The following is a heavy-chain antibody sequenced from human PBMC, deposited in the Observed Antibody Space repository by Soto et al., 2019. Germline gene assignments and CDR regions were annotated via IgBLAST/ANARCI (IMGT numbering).Heavy chain of an antibody. CDR3: ARHRPGPYDY. V-gene: IGHV4-59*08. Sequence: QVQLQESGPGLVKPSETLSLTCSVSGGSISNYYCSWVRQSPGKGLEWIRYIYYSGSTTYNPSLKIRLTISLGMPKTQFALMLGSVPDADSVVYYCARHRPGPYDYWGQGALVTVSS. D-gene: IGHD2-8*02. CDR1: GGSISNYY. CDR2: IYYSGST. J-gene: IGHJ4*02.